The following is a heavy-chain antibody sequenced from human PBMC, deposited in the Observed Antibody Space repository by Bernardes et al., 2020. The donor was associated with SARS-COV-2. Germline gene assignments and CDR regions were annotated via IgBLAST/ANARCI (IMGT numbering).Heavy chain of an antibody. CDR2: FDPEDGET. CDR3: ATLGWELLPSGYYYAMDV. J-gene: IGHJ6*02. D-gene: IGHD1-26*01. Sequence: ASVKVSCKVSGYTLTKLSMHWVREAPGKGLEWIGGFDPEDGETIYAQKFQGRVTLTEDTSADTTYMELSSLRSEDTAVYYCATLGWELLPSGYYYAMDVWGQGTTVTVSS. V-gene: IGHV1-24*01. CDR1: GYTLTKLS.